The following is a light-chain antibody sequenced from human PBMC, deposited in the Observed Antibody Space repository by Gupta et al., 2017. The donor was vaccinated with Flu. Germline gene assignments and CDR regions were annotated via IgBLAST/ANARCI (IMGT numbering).Light chain of an antibody. Sequence: SQVSHAPATLTVSEGDRVTHTCRASQSISSYLNWYQQKPGKAPKLLIYAASSLQSGVPSRFSGSGSGTDFTLTISSLQPEDFATYYCQQSYSTPLTFGGGTKVEIK. V-gene: IGKV1-39*01. CDR3: QQSYSTPLT. J-gene: IGKJ4*01. CDR1: QSISSY. CDR2: AAS.